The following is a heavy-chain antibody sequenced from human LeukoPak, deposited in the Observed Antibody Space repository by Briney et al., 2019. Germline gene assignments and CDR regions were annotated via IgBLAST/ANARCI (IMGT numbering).Heavy chain of an antibody. D-gene: IGHD7-27*01. Sequence: SETLSLTCTVSGGSISSYHWIWIRQPPGQGPEWIGYIHHSGSSNYNPSLKSRVTMSIDTSKNQFFLKLSSVTAADTAVYYCARDSITADNSLDYWGRGTLVTVSS. CDR3: ARDSITADNSLDY. J-gene: IGHJ4*02. CDR2: IHHSGSS. CDR1: GGSISSYH. V-gene: IGHV4-59*12.